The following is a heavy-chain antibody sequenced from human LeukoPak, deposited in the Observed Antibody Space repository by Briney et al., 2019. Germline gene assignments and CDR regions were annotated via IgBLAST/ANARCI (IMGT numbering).Heavy chain of an antibody. D-gene: IGHD5-24*01. CDR3: AKDRGRWLQFDAFDI. J-gene: IGHJ3*02. CDR1: GFNFSSYS. Sequence: PGGSLRLSCAASGFNFSSYSMNWVRQAPGKGLEWVSSISSSSSFRYYADSVKGRFTISRDNSKNSLYLQMNSLRTEDTALYYCAKDRGRWLQFDAFDIWGQGTMVTVSS. CDR2: ISSSSSFR. V-gene: IGHV3-21*04.